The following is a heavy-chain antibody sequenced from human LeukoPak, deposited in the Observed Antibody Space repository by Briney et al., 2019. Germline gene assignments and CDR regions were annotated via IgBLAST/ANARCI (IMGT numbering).Heavy chain of an antibody. V-gene: IGHV4-59*12. CDR3: AREGRYRYGYNEYHLYMDI. CDR1: GGSISSYY. CDR2: IYYSGST. Sequence: SSETLSLTCTVSGGSISSYYWSWIRQPPGKGLEWIGYIYYSGSTNYNPSLKSRVTISVDTSKNQFSLKLSSVTAAETAVYYCAREGRYRYGYNEYHLYMDIWGKGTTVTVSS. J-gene: IGHJ6*03. D-gene: IGHD5-18*01.